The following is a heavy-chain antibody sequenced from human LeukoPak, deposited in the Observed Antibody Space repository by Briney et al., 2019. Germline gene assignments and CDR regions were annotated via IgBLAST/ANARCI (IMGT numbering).Heavy chain of an antibody. CDR2: INPSGGST. CDR1: GYTFTSYY. CDR3: ARDRKGDDILTGYYLNWFDP. D-gene: IGHD3-9*01. J-gene: IGHJ5*02. V-gene: IGHV1-46*01. Sequence: ASVKVSCKASGYTFTSYYMHWVRQAPGQGLEWMGIINPSGGSTSYAQKFQGRVTMTRDMSTSTVYMELSSLRSEDTAVYYCARDRKGDDILTGYYLNWFDPWGQGTLVTVSS.